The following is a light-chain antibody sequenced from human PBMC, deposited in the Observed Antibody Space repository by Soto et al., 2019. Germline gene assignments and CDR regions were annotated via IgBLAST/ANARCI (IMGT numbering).Light chain of an antibody. J-gene: IGLJ1*01. CDR1: SSDVGGYNY. CDR2: DVI. Sequence: QSALTQPASVSGSPGQSITISCTGTSSDVGGYNYVSWYQQYPGKAPKLMIYDVINRPSGVSNRFSGSKSGNTASLTISELQAEDEADYYCSSYTSSSTLCVFGTGTKGTVL. V-gene: IGLV2-14*01. CDR3: SSYTSSSTLCV.